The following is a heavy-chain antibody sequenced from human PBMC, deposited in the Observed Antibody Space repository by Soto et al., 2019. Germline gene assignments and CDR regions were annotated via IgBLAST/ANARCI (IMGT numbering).Heavy chain of an antibody. J-gene: IGHJ6*02. CDR3: AREDPELSSSWSIYYDSSGYYLVDYYYGMDV. CDR2: IYTSGST. Sequence: PSETLSLTCTVSGGSIRSYYWSWIRQPAGKGLEWIGRIYTSGSTNYNPSLKSRVTMSVDTSKNKFSLKLSSVTAADTAVYYCAREDPELSSSWSIYYDSSGYYLVDYYYGMDVWGQGTTVTV. CDR1: GGSIRSYY. V-gene: IGHV4-4*07. D-gene: IGHD3-22*01.